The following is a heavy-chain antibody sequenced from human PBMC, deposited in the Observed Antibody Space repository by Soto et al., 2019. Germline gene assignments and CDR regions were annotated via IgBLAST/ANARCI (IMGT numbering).Heavy chain of an antibody. CDR2: ISSSSSYI. Sequence: PGGSLRLSCAASGFTFSSYSMNWVRQAPGKGLEWVSSISSSSSYIYYADSVKGRFTISRDNAKNSLYLQMNSLRAEDTAVYYCASQAGTGFDYWGQGTLVTVSS. CDR3: ASQAGTGFDY. V-gene: IGHV3-21*01. D-gene: IGHD6-13*01. CDR1: GFTFSSYS. J-gene: IGHJ4*02.